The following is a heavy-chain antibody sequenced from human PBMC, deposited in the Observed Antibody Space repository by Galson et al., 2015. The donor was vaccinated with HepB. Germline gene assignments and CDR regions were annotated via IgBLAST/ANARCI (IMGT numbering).Heavy chain of an antibody. CDR3: ARMGITMVRGKTTKLARMDV. J-gene: IGHJ6*02. Sequence: GYTFTSYGISWVRQAPGQGLEWMGWISAYNGNTNYAQKLQGRVTMTTDTSTSTAYMELRSLRSDDTAVYYCARMGITMVRGKTTKLARMDVWGQGTTVTVSS. D-gene: IGHD3-10*01. V-gene: IGHV1-18*04. CDR1: GYTFTSYG. CDR2: ISAYNGNT.